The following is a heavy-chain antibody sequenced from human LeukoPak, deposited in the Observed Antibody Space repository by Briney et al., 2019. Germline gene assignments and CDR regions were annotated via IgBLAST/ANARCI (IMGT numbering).Heavy chain of an antibody. CDR1: GGTFSSYA. J-gene: IGHJ4*02. CDR3: VRGGGFNSGFEY. D-gene: IGHD3-10*01. Sequence: ASVKVSCKASGGTFSSYAISWVRQAPGQGLEWMGWISVYNGDTKYAQNLQGRVTLTTDTSTSTAYMELRSLRSDDTAVYYCVRGGGFNSGFEYWGQGTLVIVSS. V-gene: IGHV1-18*01. CDR2: ISVYNGDT.